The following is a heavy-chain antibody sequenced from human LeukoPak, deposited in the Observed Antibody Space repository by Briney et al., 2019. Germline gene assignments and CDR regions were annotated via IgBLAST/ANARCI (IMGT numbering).Heavy chain of an antibody. Sequence: GGSLRLSCATSGFNVSSNYMNWVRQAPGKGLEWVSVIFSADSTYYADSVKGRFTISRDNSKNTVSLQMNSLRAEDTAVYYCAGSSNFLDDWGQGTLVTVSS. CDR2: IFSADST. D-gene: IGHD6-13*01. V-gene: IGHV3-53*01. CDR3: AGSSNFLDD. J-gene: IGHJ4*02. CDR1: GFNVSSNY.